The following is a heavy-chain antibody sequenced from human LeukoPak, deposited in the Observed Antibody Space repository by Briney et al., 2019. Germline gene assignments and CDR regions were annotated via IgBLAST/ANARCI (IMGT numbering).Heavy chain of an antibody. Sequence: ASVKVSCKASGGTFSRYAISWGRQAPGRRLELMGGSIPIFGTANYAQKFQGRVTITADESTSTAYMELSSLRSEDTAVYYCARDRDVDTAMVTGSYYYYGMDVWGQGTTVTVSS. J-gene: IGHJ6*02. CDR3: ARDRDVDTAMVTGSYYYYGMDV. CDR1: GGTFSRYA. CDR2: SIPIFGTA. V-gene: IGHV1-69*13. D-gene: IGHD5-18*01.